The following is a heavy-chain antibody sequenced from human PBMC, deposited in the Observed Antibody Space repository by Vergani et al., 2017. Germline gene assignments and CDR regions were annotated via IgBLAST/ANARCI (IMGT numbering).Heavy chain of an antibody. Sequence: QVQLVESGGGVVQPGRSLRLSCAASGFTFSSYGMHWVRQAPAKGLEWVAVIWYDGSNKYYADSVKGRFTISRDNSKNTLYLQMNSLRAEYTAVYCCARAPYSSSWSGAFDIWGQGTMVTVSS. CDR1: GFTFSSYG. D-gene: IGHD6-13*01. J-gene: IGHJ3*02. CDR3: ARAPYSSSWSGAFDI. V-gene: IGHV3-33*01. CDR2: IWYDGSNK.